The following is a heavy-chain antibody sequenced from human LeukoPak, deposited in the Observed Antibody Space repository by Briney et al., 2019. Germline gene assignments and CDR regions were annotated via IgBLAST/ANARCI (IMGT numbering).Heavy chain of an antibody. D-gene: IGHD1-1*01. CDR3: AGWNAFDI. CDR1: GITFSNYL. Sequence: GGALRLSCAASGITFSNYLMHWVRQAPGKGLVWVSRINTDGSSTNYADSVKGRFTISSDNAEHTLYLQMNSLRAEDTAVYYCAGWNAFDIWGQGTMVTVSS. V-gene: IGHV3-74*01. CDR2: INTDGSST. J-gene: IGHJ3*02.